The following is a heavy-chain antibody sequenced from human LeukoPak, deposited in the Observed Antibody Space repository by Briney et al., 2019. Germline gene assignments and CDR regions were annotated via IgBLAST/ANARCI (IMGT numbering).Heavy chain of an antibody. CDR2: ISYDGSNE. Sequence: GGSLRLSCAASGFTFSSCVMHWVRQAPGKGLEWVAIISYDGSNEYYADSVKGRFTISRDNSKNTLYLQMNSLRAADTAVYYCARVGNFDDYYYYYMDVWGKGTTVTVSS. CDR1: GFTFSSCV. V-gene: IGHV3-30*04. D-gene: IGHD3-9*01. CDR3: ARVGNFDDYYYYYMDV. J-gene: IGHJ6*03.